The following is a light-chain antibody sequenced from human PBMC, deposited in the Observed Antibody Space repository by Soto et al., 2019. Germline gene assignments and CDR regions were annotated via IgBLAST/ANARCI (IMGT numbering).Light chain of an antibody. CDR3: QQANSPPRT. J-gene: IGKJ4*02. V-gene: IGKV1-12*01. Sequence: DIQMTQSPSSVSASVEDRVTITCRASERINTYLPWYQQQPGKAPKPLIYAASSLQSGVPSRFSGSGSGTEFTLTISNLQPEDFAPYYCQQANSPPRTFGGGTKVDIK. CDR2: AAS. CDR1: ERINTY.